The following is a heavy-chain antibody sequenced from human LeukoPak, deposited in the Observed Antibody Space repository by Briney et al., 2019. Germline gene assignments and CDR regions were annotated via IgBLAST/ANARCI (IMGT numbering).Heavy chain of an antibody. J-gene: IGHJ4*02. Sequence: PSETLSLTCTVSGGSITNYYWSWIRQPPGKGLECIGYIYYSGSTNYNPSLKSRVTISLHTSKNQFSLKLNSVTAADTAAYYCARGVPYGPSYEFFDYWGQGTLVTVSS. CDR1: GGSITNYY. CDR2: IYYSGST. V-gene: IGHV4-59*01. CDR3: ARGVPYGPSYEFFDY. D-gene: IGHD3-10*01.